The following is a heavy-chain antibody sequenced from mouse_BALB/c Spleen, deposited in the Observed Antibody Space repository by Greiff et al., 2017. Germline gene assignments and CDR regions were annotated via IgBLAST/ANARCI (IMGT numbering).Heavy chain of an antibody. Sequence: QVQLQQSGPELVKPGASVRISCKASGYTFTSYYIHWVKQRPGQGLEWIGWIYPGNVNTKYNEKFKGKATLTADKSSITAYMQLSSLTSEDSAVYVCARSYDYDKYAMDYWGQGTSVTVSS. CDR2: IYPGNVNT. J-gene: IGHJ4*01. D-gene: IGHD2-4*01. V-gene: IGHV1S56*01. CDR3: ARSYDYDKYAMDY. CDR1: GYTFTSYY.